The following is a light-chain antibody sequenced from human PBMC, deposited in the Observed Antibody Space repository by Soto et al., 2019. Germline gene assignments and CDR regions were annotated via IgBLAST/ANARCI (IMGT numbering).Light chain of an antibody. V-gene: IGLV2-23*02. CDR2: EVS. CDR1: SSDVGSYNL. Sequence: VLTHPASGSGSPGQSLTISCTRTSSDVGSYNLVSWHQQHPGKAPKLMIYEVSKRPSGVSNRFSGSKSGNTASLTISGLQAEDEADYYCCSYAGSSTLSYVFGTGTKVNV. CDR3: CSYAGSSTLSYV. J-gene: IGLJ1*01.